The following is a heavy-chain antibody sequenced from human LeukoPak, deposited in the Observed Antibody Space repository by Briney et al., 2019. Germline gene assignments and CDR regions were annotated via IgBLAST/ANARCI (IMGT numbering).Heavy chain of an antibody. Sequence: SVKVSCKASGGTFSSYAISWVRQAPGQELEWMGGIIPIFGTANYAQKFQGRVTITADESTSTAYMELSSLRSEDTAVYYRAREYYDILTGYYPLDYWGQGTLVTVSS. J-gene: IGHJ4*02. CDR1: GGTFSSYA. CDR3: AREYYDILTGYYPLDY. CDR2: IIPIFGTA. D-gene: IGHD3-9*01. V-gene: IGHV1-69*13.